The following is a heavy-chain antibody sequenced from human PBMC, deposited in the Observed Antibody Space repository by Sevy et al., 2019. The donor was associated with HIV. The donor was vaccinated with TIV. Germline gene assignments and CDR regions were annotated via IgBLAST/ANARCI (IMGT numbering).Heavy chain of an antibody. CDR3: TGATVFGVTWFDP. Sequence: GGSLGLSCAASGYTFNNAWMSWVRQAPGKGLEWLGRIKSKTDGGSAEYASPVKGRFTISRDDSKSTLYLQMNRLRTEDTGVYYCTGATVFGVTWFDPWGQGALVTVSS. J-gene: IGHJ5*02. CDR2: IKSKTDGGSA. CDR1: GYTFNNAW. D-gene: IGHD3-3*01. V-gene: IGHV3-15*01.